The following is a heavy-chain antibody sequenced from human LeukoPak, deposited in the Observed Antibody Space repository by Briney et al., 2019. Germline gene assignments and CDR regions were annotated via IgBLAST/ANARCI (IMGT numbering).Heavy chain of an antibody. CDR1: GGSISSYY. V-gene: IGHV4-4*09. Sequence: PSETLSLTCTVAGGSISSYYWSWIRQPPGKGLEWIGYIYTSGSTNYNPSLKSRVTISVDTSKNQFPLKLSSVTAADTAVYYCARRRGSTSRPYYYYYMDVWGKGTTVTVSS. CDR3: ARRRGSTSRPYYYYYMDV. D-gene: IGHD2-2*01. CDR2: IYTSGST. J-gene: IGHJ6*03.